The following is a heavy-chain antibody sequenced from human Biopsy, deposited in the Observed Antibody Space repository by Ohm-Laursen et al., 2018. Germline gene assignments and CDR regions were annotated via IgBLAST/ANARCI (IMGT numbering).Heavy chain of an antibody. J-gene: IGHJ4*02. CDR1: GFTLSDHY. CDR3: TRNGDGGNWDDFDY. V-gene: IGHV3-72*01. CDR2: TKNKANSYTT. Sequence: SLRLSCAASGFTLSDHYIDWVRQAPGKGLEWVGRTKNKANSYTTEYAASVKGRFTVSRDDSKNSLYLQMNSLKIENTAVYYCTRNGDGGNWDDFDYWGQGTLVTVSS. D-gene: IGHD4-23*01.